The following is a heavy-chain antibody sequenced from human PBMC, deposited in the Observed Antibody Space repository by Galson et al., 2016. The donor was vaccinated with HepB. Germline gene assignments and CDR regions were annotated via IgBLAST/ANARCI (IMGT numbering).Heavy chain of an antibody. D-gene: IGHD6-13*01. CDR1: GFIFSDYS. Sequence: SLRLSCAASGFIFSDYSMSWVRQAPGKGLEWVSSTGTGSTYKYYADSVKGRLTISRDNSKNTLFLQMNSLRAEDTAVYYCARDQYVRGSGWYSASGCWGQGTLVTVSS. V-gene: IGHV3-21*01. J-gene: IGHJ4*02. CDR2: TGTGSTYK. CDR3: ARDQYVRGSGWYSASGC.